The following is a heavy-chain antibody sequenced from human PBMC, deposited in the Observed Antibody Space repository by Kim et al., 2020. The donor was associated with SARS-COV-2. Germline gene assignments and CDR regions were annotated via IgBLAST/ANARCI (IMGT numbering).Heavy chain of an antibody. J-gene: IGHJ6*02. Sequence: GGSLRLSCAASGYSFSSFAMHWVRQAPGKGLEWVTVVSHDGNNKYYADSVRSRFTISRDNSKNTLYLQMNSLSSDDTAVYHCAKGGSSVNYGMDVWGQGTTVTVSS. V-gene: IGHV3-30*18. D-gene: IGHD3-16*01. CDR1: GYSFSSFA. CDR3: AKGGSSVNYGMDV. CDR2: VSHDGNNK.